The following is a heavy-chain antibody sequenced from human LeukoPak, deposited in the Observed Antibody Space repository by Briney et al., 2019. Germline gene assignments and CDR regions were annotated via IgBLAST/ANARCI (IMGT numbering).Heavy chain of an antibody. V-gene: IGHV4-30-2*01. D-gene: IGHD5-24*01. CDR3: ARAKQRWLQGGHFDY. Sequence: SETLSLTCAVSGGSISSGGYSWSWIRQPPGKGLEWIGYIYYSGSTYYNPSLKSRVTISVDTSKNQFSLKLSSVTAADTAVYYCARAKQRWLQGGHFDYWGQGTLVTVSS. J-gene: IGHJ4*02. CDR1: GGSISSGGYS. CDR2: IYYSGST.